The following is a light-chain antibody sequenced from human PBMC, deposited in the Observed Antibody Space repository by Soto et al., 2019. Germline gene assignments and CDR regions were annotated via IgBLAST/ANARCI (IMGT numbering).Light chain of an antibody. CDR2: GNN. CDR1: SSNIGAGYD. Sequence: QPVLTQPPSVSGAPGQRVTISCTGSSSNIGAGYDVHWYQQVPGTAPKLLIYGNNNRPSGVPDRFSGSKSGTSASLAITGRQAEDEADYYCQSYDSSLSGWVFGGCTQLTVL. J-gene: IGLJ7*01. CDR3: QSYDSSLSGWV. V-gene: IGLV1-40*01.